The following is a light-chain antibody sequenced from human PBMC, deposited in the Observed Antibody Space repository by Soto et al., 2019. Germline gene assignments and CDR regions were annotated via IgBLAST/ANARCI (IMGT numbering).Light chain of an antibody. Sequence: DLVMTQSPLSLPVTPGEPASISCRSSQSLLHSNGYNYLDWYLQKPGQSPQLLIYLGSNRASGGPDRVSGSGAGTDFTQKISRVEAEDVGVYYCMQALQTPYTFGQGTKLEIK. V-gene: IGKV2-28*01. CDR3: MQALQTPYT. CDR1: QSLLHSNGYNY. CDR2: LGS. J-gene: IGKJ2*01.